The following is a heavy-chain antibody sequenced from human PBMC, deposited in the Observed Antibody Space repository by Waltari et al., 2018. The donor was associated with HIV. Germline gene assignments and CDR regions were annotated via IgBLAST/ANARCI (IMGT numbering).Heavy chain of an antibody. V-gene: IGHV5-51*03. CDR3: ARRPDAVGDWFDP. Sequence: EVQLVQSGAEVKKPGESLKISCKGSGYSFTSYWIGWVRQMPGKGLEWMGLIYPGDSDTRHSPAFQGQVTISADKSISTAYLQWSSLKASDTAMYYCARRPDAVGDWFDPWGQGTLVTVSS. CDR2: IYPGDSDT. D-gene: IGHD3-10*01. J-gene: IGHJ5*02. CDR1: GYSFTSYW.